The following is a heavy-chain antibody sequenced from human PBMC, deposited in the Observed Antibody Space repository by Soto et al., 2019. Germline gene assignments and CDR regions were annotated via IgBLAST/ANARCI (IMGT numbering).Heavy chain of an antibody. CDR3: ARGPYDYVWGSDPPHFDY. V-gene: IGHV3-11*01. CDR1: GFTFSDYY. Sequence: QVQLVESGGGLVKPGGSLRLSCAASGFTFSDYYMSWIRQAPGKGLEWVSYISSSGSTICYADSGKGRFTISRDNAKNSLYLQMNSLRAEDTAVYYCARGPYDYVWGSDPPHFDYWGQGTLVTVSS. J-gene: IGHJ4*02. D-gene: IGHD3-16*02. CDR2: ISSSGSTI.